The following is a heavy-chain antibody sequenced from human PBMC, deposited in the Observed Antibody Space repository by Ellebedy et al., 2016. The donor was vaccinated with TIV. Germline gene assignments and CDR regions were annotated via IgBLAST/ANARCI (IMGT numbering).Heavy chain of an antibody. CDR1: GFTFSRYR. CDR3: ARETSASYNAFDV. Sequence: GESLKISXVASGFTFSRYRMHWVRQAPGKGLVWVSRIKSDGGYTNDADSVKGRFTISRDNARNTLSLHMNSLRVEDTAVYYCARETSASYNAFDVWGRGTMVTVSS. CDR2: IKSDGGYT. J-gene: IGHJ3*01. V-gene: IGHV3-74*01. D-gene: IGHD1-26*01.